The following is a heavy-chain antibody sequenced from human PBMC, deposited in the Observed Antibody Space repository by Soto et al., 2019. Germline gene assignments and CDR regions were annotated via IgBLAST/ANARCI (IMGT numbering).Heavy chain of an antibody. CDR3: TRVSPPLPDNYFDP. V-gene: IGHV3-53*01. CDR1: GFAVSANY. J-gene: IGHJ5*02. CDR2: IYSDGTT. Sequence: GGSLRLSCAASGFAVSANYVSWVRQAPGKGLEWVSLIYSDGTTYYADSVKGRFTFSRDNFRNTLYLQMNSLTAEDTAIYYCTRVSPPLPDNYFDPCGQGTLVTVSS.